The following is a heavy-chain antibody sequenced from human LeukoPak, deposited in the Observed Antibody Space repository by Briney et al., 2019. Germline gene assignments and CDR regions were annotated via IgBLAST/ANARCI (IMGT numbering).Heavy chain of an antibody. D-gene: IGHD6-13*01. CDR3: ARSSIIAAAGPYYFDY. J-gene: IGHJ4*02. V-gene: IGHV1-18*01. CDR2: ISAYNGNT. CDR1: GFTFTSYG. Sequence: GGSLRLSCAASGFTFTSYGISWVRQAPGQGLEWMGWISAYNGNTNYAQKLQGRVTMTTDTSTSTAYMELRSLRSDDTAVYYCARSSIIAAAGPYYFDYWGQGTLVTVSS.